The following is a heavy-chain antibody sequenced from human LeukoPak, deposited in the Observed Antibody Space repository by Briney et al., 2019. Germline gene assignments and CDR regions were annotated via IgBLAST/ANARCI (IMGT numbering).Heavy chain of an antibody. CDR3: AKGWPIAGDIKDWFDS. CDR2: ISATGDST. Sequence: SGGSLRLSCGASGFSFSSYAMSWVRQAPGKGPEWVSAISATGDSTYYADSVKGRLTISRDNSKSTLDLQMNSLRAEDTAVYYCAKGWPIAGDIKDWFDSWGQGTLVTVSS. CDR1: GFSFSSYA. J-gene: IGHJ5*01. V-gene: IGHV3-23*01. D-gene: IGHD6-13*01.